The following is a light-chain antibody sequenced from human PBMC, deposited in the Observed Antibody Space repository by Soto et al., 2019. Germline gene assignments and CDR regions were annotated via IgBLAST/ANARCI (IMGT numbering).Light chain of an antibody. CDR1: QTVSNW. J-gene: IGKJ5*01. Sequence: DIQMTQSPSTLSASIGERVTITCRASQTVSNWLAWYQQKPGKAPKLLIYDASNLETGVTSRFSGSGSGTNFIFTISSLQPEDIATYYCQHYDALPITFGQGTRLEIK. CDR3: QHYDALPIT. V-gene: IGKV1-33*01. CDR2: DAS.